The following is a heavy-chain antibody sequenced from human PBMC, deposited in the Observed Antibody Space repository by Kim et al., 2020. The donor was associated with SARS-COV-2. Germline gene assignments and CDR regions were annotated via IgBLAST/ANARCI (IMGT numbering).Heavy chain of an antibody. Sequence: PKCRFTISVDTSKNQFSLKLSSVTAADTAVYYCARVGVGYYGSGVGWFDPWGQGTLVTVSS. CDR3: ARVGVGYYGSGVGWFDP. J-gene: IGHJ5*02. D-gene: IGHD3-10*01. V-gene: IGHV4-59*01.